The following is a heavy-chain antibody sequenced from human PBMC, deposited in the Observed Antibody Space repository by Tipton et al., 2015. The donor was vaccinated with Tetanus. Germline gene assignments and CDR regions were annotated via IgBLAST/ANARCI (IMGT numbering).Heavy chain of an antibody. J-gene: IGHJ5*02. CDR2: IYYNGNT. CDR3: AKQEDNWFDP. D-gene: IGHD2-15*01. CDR1: GGSLFSGSFY. Sequence: PGLVKPSETLSLTCTVSGGSLFSGSFYWGWIRQPPGKGLEWIGNIYYNGNTFYHSSLKSRVTISADTSKNQFSLSLRSVTAADTAVYYCAKQEDNWFDPWGQGTLVTVSS. V-gene: IGHV4-39*01.